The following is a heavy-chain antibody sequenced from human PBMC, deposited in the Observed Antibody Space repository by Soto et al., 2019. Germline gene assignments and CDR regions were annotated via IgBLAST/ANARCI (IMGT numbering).Heavy chain of an antibody. D-gene: IGHD6-19*01. CDR1: GGTFSSYA. J-gene: IGHJ4*02. V-gene: IGHV1-69*06. CDR3: VSNIAVAGTTGDY. CDR2: IIPIFGTA. Sequence: GASVKVSCKASGGTFSSYAISWVRQAPGQGLEWMGGIIPIFGTANYAQKFQGRVTITADKSTSTAYMELSSLRSEDTAVYYCVSNIAVAGTTGDYWGQGTLVTVSS.